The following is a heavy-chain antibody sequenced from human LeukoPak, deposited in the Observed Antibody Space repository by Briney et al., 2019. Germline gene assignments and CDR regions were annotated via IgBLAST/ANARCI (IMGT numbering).Heavy chain of an antibody. CDR2: MSHDARSE. CDR1: GFSFSAYG. D-gene: IGHD3/OR15-3a*01. Sequence: GGSLRLSCAASGFSFSAYGMHWVRQAPGKGLEWVAVMSHDARSEFYADSVKGRFTVPRDNSENTLFLEMNSLRPDDTADYYCVKSLWTQAWPPVGLAHWGQGTLVTVSS. CDR3: VKSLWTQAWPPVGLAH. V-gene: IGHV3-30*18. J-gene: IGHJ5*02.